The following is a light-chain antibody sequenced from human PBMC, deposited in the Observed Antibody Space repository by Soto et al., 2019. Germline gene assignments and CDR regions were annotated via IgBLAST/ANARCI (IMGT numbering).Light chain of an antibody. CDR2: DAS. J-gene: IGKJ1*01. CDR1: QSVSTY. CDR3: QQRSNWPWT. Sequence: EIGLTLSPATLSLSAGEISTLLRRASQSVSTYLAWYQQKPGQAPRLLIYDASNRATGIPARFSGSGSGTDFTLTSSSLEPEDFAVYYCQQRSNWPWTFGQGTKVDIK. V-gene: IGKV3-11*01.